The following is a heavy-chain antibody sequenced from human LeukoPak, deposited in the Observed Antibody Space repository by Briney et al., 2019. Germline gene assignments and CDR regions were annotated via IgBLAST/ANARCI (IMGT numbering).Heavy chain of an antibody. J-gene: IGHJ4*02. CDR1: GGTFSSYA. CDR2: IIPIFGTA. CDR3: ARSLTGIDYYFDY. V-gene: IGHV1-69*05. D-gene: IGHD1-20*01. Sequence: ASVKVSCKASGGTFSSYAISWVRQALGQGLEWMGGIIPIFGTANYAQKFQGRVTITTDESTSTAYMELSSLRSEDTAVYYCARSLTGIDYYFDYWGQGTLVTVSS.